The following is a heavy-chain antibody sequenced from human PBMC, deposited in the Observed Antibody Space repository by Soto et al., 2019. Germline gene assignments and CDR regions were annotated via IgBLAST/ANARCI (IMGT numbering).Heavy chain of an antibody. CDR1: GGSISSSSYY. V-gene: IGHV4-39*01. CDR3: ARTYDFWSGYYV. D-gene: IGHD3-3*01. CDR2: IYYSGST. J-gene: IGHJ6*04. Sequence: TSETLSLTCTVSGGSISSSSYYWGWIRQPPGKGLEWIGSIYYSGSTYYNPSLKSRVTISVDTSKNQFSLKLSSVTAADTAVYYCARTYDFWSGYYVWGKGTTVTVSS.